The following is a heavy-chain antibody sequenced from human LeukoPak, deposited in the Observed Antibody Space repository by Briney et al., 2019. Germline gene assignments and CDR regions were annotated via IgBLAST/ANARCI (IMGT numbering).Heavy chain of an antibody. CDR3: ARGPAAMPYYYYGMDV. J-gene: IGHJ6*02. CDR1: GYTFTSYA. V-gene: IGHV1-3*01. Sequence: ASVKVSCKASGYTFTSYAMHWVRQAPGQRLEWMGWINAGNGNTKYSQKFQGRVTITRDTSASTAYMELSSLRSDDTAVYYCARGPAAMPYYYYGMDVWGQGTTVTVSS. D-gene: IGHD2-2*01. CDR2: INAGNGNT.